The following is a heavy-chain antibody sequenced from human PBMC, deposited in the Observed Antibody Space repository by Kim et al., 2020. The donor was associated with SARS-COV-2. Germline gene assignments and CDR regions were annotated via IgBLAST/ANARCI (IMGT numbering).Heavy chain of an antibody. CDR3: ARVHPPQRYYSMDV. J-gene: IGHJ6*02. CDR2: ISGISTHI. Sequence: GGSLRLSCAASGFIFNTYDINWVRQAPGKGLEWVSTISGISTHIYYADSVRGRFIISRDNAKTSVYLQMDSLRAEDTAVYYCARVHPPQRYYSMDVWGQG. D-gene: IGHD3-10*01. CDR1: GFIFNTYD. V-gene: IGHV3-21*01.